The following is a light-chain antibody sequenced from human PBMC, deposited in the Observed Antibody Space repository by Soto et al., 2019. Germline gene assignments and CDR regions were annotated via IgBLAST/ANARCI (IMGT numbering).Light chain of an antibody. CDR3: CSYAGSYNLGV. J-gene: IGLJ3*02. Sequence: SVLTQPRSVSGSPGQSVTISCTGTSSDVGGYDFVSWYQQHPGKAPKLMIHDVSKRPSGVPDRFSGSKSGNSASLTISGLQAEDEADYYCCSYAGSYNLGVFGGGTKLTVL. CDR2: DVS. CDR1: SSDVGGYDF. V-gene: IGLV2-11*01.